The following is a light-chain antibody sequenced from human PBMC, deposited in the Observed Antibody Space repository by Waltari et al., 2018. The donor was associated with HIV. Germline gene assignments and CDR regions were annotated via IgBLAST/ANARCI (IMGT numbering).Light chain of an antibody. J-gene: IGLJ1*01. Sequence: QSVLTQPPSASGTPGQRVTISCSGSSSNIGRNYVYWYQQLPGTAPKLLIYTNNQRTLGVPDRLSGSKSGTSASLAISGLRSEDEADYYCAAWNDRLSGYVFGTGTKVTV. V-gene: IGLV1-47*01. CDR2: TNN. CDR3: AAWNDRLSGYV. CDR1: SSNIGRNY.